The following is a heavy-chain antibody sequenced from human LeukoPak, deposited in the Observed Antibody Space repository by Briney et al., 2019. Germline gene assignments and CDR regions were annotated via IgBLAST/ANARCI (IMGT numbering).Heavy chain of an antibody. CDR2: ISHDGSNK. Sequence: GTSLRLSCAASGFPFSDYGMYWVRQAPGKGLEWLAVISHDGSNKYYADSVKGRITISRDNSMNTLYLQMNSLRAEDTAVYYCARDHSPYYYGSGSVPFDPWGQGTLVTVSS. J-gene: IGHJ5*02. V-gene: IGHV3-30*03. CDR3: ARDHSPYYYGSGSVPFDP. CDR1: GFPFSDYG. D-gene: IGHD3-10*01.